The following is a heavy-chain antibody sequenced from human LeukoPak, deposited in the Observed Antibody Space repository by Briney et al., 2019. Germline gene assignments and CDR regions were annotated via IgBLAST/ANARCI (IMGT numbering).Heavy chain of an antibody. J-gene: IGHJ5*02. D-gene: IGHD4-17*01. CDR3: ARDPKRMTTVTTDGWFDP. CDR2: INTGNGYT. V-gene: IGHV1-3*04. CDR1: GYTFTHFA. Sequence: ASVKVSCKASGYTFTHFAVHWLRQAPGQRLEWMGWINTGNGYTEYSQTFQGRVTITRDTSASTAYMELSSLRSEDTAVYYCARDPKRMTTVTTDGWFDPWGQGTLVTVSS.